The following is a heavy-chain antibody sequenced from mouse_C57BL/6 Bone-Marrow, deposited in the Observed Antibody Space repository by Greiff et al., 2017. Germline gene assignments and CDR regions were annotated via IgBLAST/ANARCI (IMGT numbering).Heavy chain of an antibody. CDR3: ARSGPLGRSVDY. V-gene: IGHV1-55*01. CDR2: LYPTRGRT. D-gene: IGHD4-1*01. CDR1: GYTFTSYW. Sequence: QVQLKQPGAELVKPGASVKMSCKASGYTFTSYWITWVKQRPGQGLEWIGDLYPTRGRTHYNEKFKSKAILTVDTSSNTAYMQLSSLTSEDSAVFYCARSGPLGRSVDYWGQGTTLTVSS. J-gene: IGHJ2*01.